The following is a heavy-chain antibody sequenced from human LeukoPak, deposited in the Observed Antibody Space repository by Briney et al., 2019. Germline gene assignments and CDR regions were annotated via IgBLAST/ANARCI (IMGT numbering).Heavy chain of an antibody. CDR3: ARDRGGAGDFDY. V-gene: IGHV1-3*01. J-gene: IGHJ4*02. Sequence: ASVTVSCMASGYTFTINVVHWVRRAPGQRLEWMGWINADNGDTKYSQKFQGRVTIARDTSASTAYMELSSLRFEDTAVYYCARDRGGAGDFDYWGQGTPVTASS. D-gene: IGHD1-26*01. CDR1: GYTFTINV. CDR2: INADNGDT.